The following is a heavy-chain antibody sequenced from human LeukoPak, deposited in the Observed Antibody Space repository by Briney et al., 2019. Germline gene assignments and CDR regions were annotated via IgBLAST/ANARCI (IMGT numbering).Heavy chain of an antibody. CDR3: ARDYYDSKIDY. CDR1: GGSISSSSYY. D-gene: IGHD3-22*01. J-gene: IGHJ4*02. CDR2: IYYSGST. V-gene: IGHV4-39*07. Sequence: SETLSLTCTVSGGSISSSSYYWGWIRQPPGKGLEWIGSIYYSGSTYYNSSLKSRVTISVDTSKNQFSLKLSSVTAADTAVYYCARDYYDSKIDYWGQGTLVTVSS.